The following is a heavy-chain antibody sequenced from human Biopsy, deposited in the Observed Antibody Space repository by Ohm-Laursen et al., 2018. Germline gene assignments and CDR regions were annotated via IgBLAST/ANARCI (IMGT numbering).Heavy chain of an antibody. CDR3: AKVHDSGYYYYSMDV. CDR1: GFTFSNSG. V-gene: IGHV3-33*06. D-gene: IGHD3-16*01. J-gene: IGHJ6*02. Sequence: SLRLSCTASGFTFSNSGMHWIRQAPGRGLEWVAVIWYDGTNKYYAESVEGRFTISRDNSKNMVYLQMGSLTVKDTAVYYCAKVHDSGYYYYSMDVWGQGTTVTVSS. CDR2: IWYDGTNK.